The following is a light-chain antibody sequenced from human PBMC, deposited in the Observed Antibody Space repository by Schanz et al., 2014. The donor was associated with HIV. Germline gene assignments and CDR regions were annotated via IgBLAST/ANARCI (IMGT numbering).Light chain of an antibody. V-gene: IGLV1-44*01. CDR1: SSNIGSNA. Sequence: QSVLTQPPSASGNPGQRVTFSCSGSSSNIGSNAVDWYQQLPGTAPKLLVYGNSQRISGVPDRFSGSKSGTSASLAISGLQSEDEADYYCATWDDSLNGWVFGGGTKLTVL. J-gene: IGLJ3*02. CDR3: ATWDDSLNGWV. CDR2: GNS.